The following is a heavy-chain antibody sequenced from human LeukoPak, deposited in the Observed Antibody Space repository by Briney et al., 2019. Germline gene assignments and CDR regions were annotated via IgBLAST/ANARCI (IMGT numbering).Heavy chain of an antibody. J-gene: IGHJ4*02. CDR3: ARGGLSIMGY. CDR2: ISSSGSTK. D-gene: IGHD2/OR15-2a*01. Sequence: TGGSLRLSCGAPGITFSSYSMNWVRQAPGKGLEWVSYISSSGSTKYYADSVKGRFTISRDNARNSLYLQMNSLRAEDTAVYFCARGGLSIMGYWGQGTLVTVSS. CDR1: GITFSSYS. V-gene: IGHV3-48*01.